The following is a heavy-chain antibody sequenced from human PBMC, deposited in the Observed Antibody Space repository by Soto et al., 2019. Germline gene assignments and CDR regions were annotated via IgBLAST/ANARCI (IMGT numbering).Heavy chain of an antibody. CDR3: AIEINWDSFDY. V-gene: IGHV4-31*03. Sequence: QVQLQESGPGLVKPSQTLSLTCTVSGGSISSGGYYWSWIRQHPGKGLEWIGYIYYSGSTYYNPFLKSRVTLSVDTSKNQFSLKLRSVTAADTAVYYCAIEINWDSFDYWGQGTLVTVSS. D-gene: IGHD7-27*01. J-gene: IGHJ4*02. CDR2: IYYSGST. CDR1: GGSISSGGYY.